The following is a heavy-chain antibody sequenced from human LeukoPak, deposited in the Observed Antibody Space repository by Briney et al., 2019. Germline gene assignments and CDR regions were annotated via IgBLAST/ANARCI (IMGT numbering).Heavy chain of an antibody. V-gene: IGHV1-2*02. D-gene: IGHD3-22*01. CDR3: ARGDYYDSSGYPDY. CDR1: GYTFTGHY. Sequence: ASVKVSSKASGYTFTGHYMHWVRQAPGQGLEWMGWINPNSGGRDYAQKFQGRVTLTRDTSISTAYMELSRLRSDDTAVYYCARGDYYDSSGYPDYWGQGTLVTVSS. J-gene: IGHJ4*02. CDR2: INPNSGGR.